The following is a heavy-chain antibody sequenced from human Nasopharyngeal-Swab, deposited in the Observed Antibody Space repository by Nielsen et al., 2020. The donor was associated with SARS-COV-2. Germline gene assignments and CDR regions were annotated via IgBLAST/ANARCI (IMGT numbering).Heavy chain of an antibody. Sequence: ASVKVSCKASGYTFTGYYMHWVRQAPGQGLEWMGRINPNSGGTNYAQKFQGRVTMTRDTSISTAYMELSRLRSDGTAVYYCARRYYYYYYGMDVWGQGTTVTVSS. CDR1: GYTFTGYY. V-gene: IGHV1-2*06. CDR3: ARRYYYYYYGMDV. CDR2: INPNSGGT. J-gene: IGHJ6*02.